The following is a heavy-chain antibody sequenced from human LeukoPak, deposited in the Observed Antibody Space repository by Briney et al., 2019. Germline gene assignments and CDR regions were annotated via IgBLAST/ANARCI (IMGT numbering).Heavy chain of an antibody. J-gene: IGHJ5*02. CDR1: GGSISSGSYY. CDR2: IYTSGST. Sequence: SQTLSLTCTVSGGSISSGSYYWSWIRQPTGKGLEWIGRIYTSGSTNYNPSLKSRVTISVDTSKNQFSLKLSSVTAADTAVYYCARDRKQGPGWFDPWGQGTLVTVSS. V-gene: IGHV4-61*02. CDR3: ARDRKQGPGWFDP.